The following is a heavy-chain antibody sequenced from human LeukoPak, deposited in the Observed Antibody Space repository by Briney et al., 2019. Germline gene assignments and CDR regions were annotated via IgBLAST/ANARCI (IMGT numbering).Heavy chain of an antibody. V-gene: IGHV3-64D*06. D-gene: IGHD2-2*01. CDR1: GFTFSSYA. CDR2: ISSNGGST. J-gene: IGHJ6*02. CDR3: ARVQPLYGMDV. Sequence: GGSLRLSCSASGFTFSSYAMHWVRQAPGKGLEYVSAISSNGGSTYYADSVKGRFTISRDNSKNTLYLQMSSLRAEDTAVYYCARVQPLYGMDVWGQGTTVTVSS.